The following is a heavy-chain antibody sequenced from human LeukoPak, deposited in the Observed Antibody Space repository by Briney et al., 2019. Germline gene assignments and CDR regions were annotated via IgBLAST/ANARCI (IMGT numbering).Heavy chain of an antibody. CDR2: INQSGST. Sequence: SETLSLTCTVSGGSISSGDYYWSWIRQPPGKGLEWIGEINQSGSTNYNPSLKSRVTVSADTSKNQFSLKLTSVTAADTAVYYCARARGAVAIDYWGQGTLVTVSS. V-gene: IGHV4-39*07. D-gene: IGHD6-19*01. CDR3: ARARGAVAIDY. CDR1: GGSISSGDYY. J-gene: IGHJ4*02.